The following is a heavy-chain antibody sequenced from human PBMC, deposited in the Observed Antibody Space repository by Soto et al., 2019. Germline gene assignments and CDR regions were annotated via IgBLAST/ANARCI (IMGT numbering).Heavy chain of an antibody. Sequence: EVQLVESGGGLVQPGGSLRLSCATSGFTFSNYWMSWVRQAPGKGLEWVANIKQDGSEKYYVDSVKGRFTISRDNAKSSLYLQMISLRAEDTAVYYCARDVLGPADFWGQGTLVTFSS. CDR1: GFTFSNYW. V-gene: IGHV3-7*01. CDR2: IKQDGSEK. CDR3: ARDVLGPADF. J-gene: IGHJ4*02. D-gene: IGHD3-16*01.